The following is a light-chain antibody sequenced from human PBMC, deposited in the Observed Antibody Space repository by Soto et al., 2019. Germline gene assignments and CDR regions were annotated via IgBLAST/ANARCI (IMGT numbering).Light chain of an antibody. CDR3: CSHAGRGSVL. J-gene: IGLJ2*01. CDR2: DVT. V-gene: IGLV2-23*02. Sequence: QSAPAQPASVSGSPGQSITISCTGTSSDIGRYNLVSWYQQYPGKAPKLVIYDVTKRPSGVSDRFSASKSGNTASLTISGLQAEDEADYYCCSHAGRGSVLFGGGTKLTVL. CDR1: SSDIGRYNL.